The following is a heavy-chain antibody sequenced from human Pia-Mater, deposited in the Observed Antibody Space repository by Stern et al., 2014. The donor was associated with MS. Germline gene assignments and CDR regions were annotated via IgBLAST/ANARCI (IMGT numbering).Heavy chain of an antibody. CDR2: ISGSGGST. V-gene: IGHV3-23*04. D-gene: IGHD1-26*01. J-gene: IGHJ4*02. CDR1: GFTFSDYA. Sequence: EVQLVESGGGLAQPGGSLRLSCAGSGFTFSDYAMSWVRPAPGKGLEGVSGISGSGGSTYYAASVQGRFNISRDKSMDTMYLQMSSLRVDDTAVYYCAKGSRIVGSTEFDSWGQGTLVTVSS. CDR3: AKGSRIVGSTEFDS.